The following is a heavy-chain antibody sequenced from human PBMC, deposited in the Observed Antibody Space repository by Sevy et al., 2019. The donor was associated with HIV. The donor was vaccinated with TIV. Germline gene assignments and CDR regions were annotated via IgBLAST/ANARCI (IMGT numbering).Heavy chain of an antibody. Sequence: SETLSLTCTVSGGSVSSGSYYWSWIRQPPGKGLEWIGYIYYSGSTNYNPSLKSRVTMSVDTSKNQFSLKLSSVTAADTAVYYCARDRNYYDTRENWFDPWGQGTLVTVSS. V-gene: IGHV4-61*01. CDR3: ARDRNYYDTRENWFDP. D-gene: IGHD3-22*01. CDR1: GGSVSSGSYY. J-gene: IGHJ5*02. CDR2: IYYSGST.